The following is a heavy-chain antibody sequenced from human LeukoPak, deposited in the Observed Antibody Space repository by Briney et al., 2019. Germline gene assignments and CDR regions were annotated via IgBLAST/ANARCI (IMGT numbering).Heavy chain of an antibody. J-gene: IGHJ5*02. Sequence: SETLCLTCAVSGGSISSSSYYWGWIGQPPGKGLEWIGSINYSGSTYYNPTLKSRVTISVDTSKLQFSLKLSSVTDADTAVYYCARELSMGYQTLDPWGQGTLVTVSS. CDR1: GGSISSSSYY. CDR3: ARELSMGYQTLDP. CDR2: INYSGST. D-gene: IGHD4/OR15-4a*01. V-gene: IGHV4-39*02.